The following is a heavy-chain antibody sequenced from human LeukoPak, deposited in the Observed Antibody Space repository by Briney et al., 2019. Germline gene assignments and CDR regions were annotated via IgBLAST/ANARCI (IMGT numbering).Heavy chain of an antibody. D-gene: IGHD3-22*01. CDR2: IYYSGST. V-gene: IGHV4-59*01. J-gene: IGHJ5*02. Sequence: SETLSLTCTVSGGSISSCYWSWIRQPPGKGLEWIGYIYYSGSTNYNPSLKSRVTISVDTSKNQFSLKLSSVTAADTAVYYCARLPYYYDSSGYANWFDPWGQGTLVTVSS. CDR1: GGSISSCY. CDR3: ARLPYYYDSSGYANWFDP.